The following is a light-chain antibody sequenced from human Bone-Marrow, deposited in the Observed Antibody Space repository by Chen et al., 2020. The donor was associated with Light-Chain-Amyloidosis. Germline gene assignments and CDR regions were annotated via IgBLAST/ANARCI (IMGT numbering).Light chain of an antibody. V-gene: IGLV2-14*01. CDR2: EVS. Sequence: QSALTQPASVSGSPGQSITISCSGISSDVGNYNHVSWYQQHPGKAPKLLIYEVSNRPSGFSSLCSGSKSGNTASLTISGLQAEDEAFYYCTSYTGTLVFGGGTKLTVL. CDR1: SSDVGNYNH. CDR3: TSYTGTLV. J-gene: IGLJ3*02.